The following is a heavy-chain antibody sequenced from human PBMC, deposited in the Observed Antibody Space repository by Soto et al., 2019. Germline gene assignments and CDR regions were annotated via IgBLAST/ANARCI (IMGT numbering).Heavy chain of an antibody. CDR3: ARGEGSGSNALGD. D-gene: IGHD3-10*01. V-gene: IGHV3-66*01. Sequence: EVLLDESGGGFVQPGGSLRLSCAASGFTVSNNYMTWFRQAPGKGLEWVSVIQGGGSISYADSVMDSFTISRDSSKNTVFLEMKSLRPENTAVYFCARGEGSGSNALGDWGQGTPGTVSS. CDR2: IQGGGSI. J-gene: IGHJ4*02. CDR1: GFTVSNNY.